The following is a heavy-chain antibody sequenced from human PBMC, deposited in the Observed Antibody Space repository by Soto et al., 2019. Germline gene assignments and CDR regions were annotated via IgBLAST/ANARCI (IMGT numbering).Heavy chain of an antibody. CDR1: GFTFSNYE. V-gene: IGHV3-48*03. CDR2: ISSSGSTI. J-gene: IGHJ4*02. D-gene: IGHD4-17*01. Sequence: GGSLRLSCAASGFTFSNYEMNWVRQAPGKGLEWVSYISSSGSTIYYTDSVKGRFTLSRDNAKNSLYLQMNSLRAEDTAVYYCARVPDYGGYAYWGQGTLVTVSS. CDR3: ARVPDYGGYAY.